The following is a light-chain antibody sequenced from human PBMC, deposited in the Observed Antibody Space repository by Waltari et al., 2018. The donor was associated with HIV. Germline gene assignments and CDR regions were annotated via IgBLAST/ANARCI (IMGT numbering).Light chain of an antibody. CDR2: WAS. CDR1: QSVLYTSNNKNY. CDR3: QQYYSISSVT. V-gene: IGKV4-1*01. Sequence: DIVMTQSPDSLVVSLGERATINCKSSQSVLYTSNNKNYLAWFQQKPGQPPKLLIYWASTRVSGVPDRFTGSGSGTDFTLTISSLQAEDVAVYYCQQYYSISSVTFGQGTKLEIK. J-gene: IGKJ2*01.